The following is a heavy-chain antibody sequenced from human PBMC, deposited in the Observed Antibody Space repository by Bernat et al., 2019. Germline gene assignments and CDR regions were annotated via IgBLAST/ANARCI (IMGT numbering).Heavy chain of an antibody. V-gene: IGHV3-21*01. CDR3: AGWRGPYCSGGGGYSGFDY. Sequence: EVQLVESGGGLVKPGGSLRLSCAASGFTFSSYSMNWVRQAPGKGLEWVSSISSSSSYIYYADSVKGRFTISRDNAKNSLYLQMNSLRAEDTAVYYGAGWRGPYCSGGGGYSGFDYWGQGTLVTVSS. D-gene: IGHD2-15*01. CDR2: ISSSSSYI. CDR1: GFTFSSYS. J-gene: IGHJ4*02.